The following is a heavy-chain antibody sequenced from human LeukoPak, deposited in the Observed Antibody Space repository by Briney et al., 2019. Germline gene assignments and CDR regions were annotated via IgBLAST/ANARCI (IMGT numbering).Heavy chain of an antibody. J-gene: IGHJ6*02. CDR1: GFTFSSYA. Sequence: PGGSLRLSCAASGFTFSSYAMSWVRQAPGKGLEWVSAISGSGGSTYYADSVKGRFTISRDISKNTLYLQMNSLRAEDTAVYYCAKARPSSYYYYYGMDVWGQGTTVTVSS. D-gene: IGHD6-13*01. CDR2: ISGSGGST. V-gene: IGHV3-23*01. CDR3: AKARPSSYYYYYGMDV.